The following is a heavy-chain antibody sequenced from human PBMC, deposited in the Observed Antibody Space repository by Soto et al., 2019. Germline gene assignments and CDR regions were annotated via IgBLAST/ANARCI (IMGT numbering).Heavy chain of an antibody. CDR3: ARAISSIAARPSDY. Sequence: ASVKVSCKASGYTFTSYGISWVRQAPGQGLEWMGWISAFNGNTNYAQKLQGRVTMTTDTSTSTAYMELRSLRSDDTAVYYCARAISSIAARPSDYWGQGTLVTVSS. V-gene: IGHV1-18*01. CDR2: ISAFNGNT. J-gene: IGHJ4*02. CDR1: GYTFTSYG. D-gene: IGHD6-6*01.